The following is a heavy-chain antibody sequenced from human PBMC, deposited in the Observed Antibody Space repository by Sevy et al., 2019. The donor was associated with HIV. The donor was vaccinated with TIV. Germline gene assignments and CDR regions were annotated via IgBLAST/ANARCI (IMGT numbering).Heavy chain of an antibody. Sequence: ASVKVSCKASGGTFSSYAISWVRQAPGQGLEWMGGIIPIFGTANYAQKFQGRVTITADESTGTAYMELSSLRSEETAVYYCASADHDYGDYGDYGMDVWGQGTTVTVSS. J-gene: IGHJ6*02. CDR1: GGTFSSYA. CDR2: IIPIFGTA. CDR3: ASADHDYGDYGDYGMDV. D-gene: IGHD4-17*01. V-gene: IGHV1-69*13.